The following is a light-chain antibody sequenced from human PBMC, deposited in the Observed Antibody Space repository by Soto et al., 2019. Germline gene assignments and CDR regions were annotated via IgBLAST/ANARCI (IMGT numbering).Light chain of an antibody. Sequence: QSVLTQPASVSGSPGQSITIPCTGASSNVGSYKLVSWYQQHPGKAPKLMIFEVNKRPSGVSNRFSGSKSGNTASLTISGLKVEDEADYYCSSYTSSNTRLFGGGTKVTVL. J-gene: IGLJ2*01. CDR3: SSYTSSNTRL. CDR1: SSNVGSYKL. V-gene: IGLV2-14*02. CDR2: EVN.